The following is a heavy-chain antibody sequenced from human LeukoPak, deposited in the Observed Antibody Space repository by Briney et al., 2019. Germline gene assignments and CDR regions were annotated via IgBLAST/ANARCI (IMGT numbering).Heavy chain of an antibody. D-gene: IGHD3-22*01. CDR1: GFTFSSYE. CDR3: SELGITMSGGV. V-gene: IGHV3-48*03. J-gene: IGHJ6*04. Sequence: GGSLRLSCAASGFTFSSYEMNWVRQALGRGLEWVSYICSIGSTIYYADSEKGRFTISRDNAKNSLYLQMNSMSAEDTAVYYCSELGITMSGGVWGKGATVTMSS. CDR2: ICSIGSTI.